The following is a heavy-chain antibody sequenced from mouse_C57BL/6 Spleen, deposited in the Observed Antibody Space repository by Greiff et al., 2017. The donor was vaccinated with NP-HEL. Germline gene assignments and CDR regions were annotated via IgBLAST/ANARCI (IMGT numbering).Heavy chain of an antibody. CDR3: ARPSLYDYHWYFDV. J-gene: IGHJ1*03. CDR2: INPNNGGT. D-gene: IGHD2-4*01. CDR1: GYTFTDYN. Sequence: VQLQQSGPELVKPGASVKIPCKASGYTFTDYNMDWVKQSHGKSLEWIGDINPNNGGTIYNQKFKGKATLTVDKSSSTAYMELRSLTSEDTAVYYCARPSLYDYHWYFDVWGTGTTVTVSS. V-gene: IGHV1-18*01.